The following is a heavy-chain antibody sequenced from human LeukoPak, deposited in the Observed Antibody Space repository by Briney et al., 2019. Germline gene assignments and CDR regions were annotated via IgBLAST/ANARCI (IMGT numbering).Heavy chain of an antibody. CDR2: IYYSGST. J-gene: IGHJ6*03. CDR1: GGSISSSSYY. Sequence: SETLSLTCTVSGGSISSSSYYWGWIRQPPGKGLEWIGSIYYSGSTYYNPSLKSRVTISVDTSKNQFSLKLSSVTAADTAMYYCARQVHGFLEWLLSYMDVWGKGTTVTVSS. CDR3: ARQVHGFLEWLLSYMDV. V-gene: IGHV4-39*01. D-gene: IGHD3-3*01.